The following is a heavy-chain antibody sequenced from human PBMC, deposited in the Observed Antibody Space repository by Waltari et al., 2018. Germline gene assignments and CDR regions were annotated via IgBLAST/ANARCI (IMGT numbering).Heavy chain of an antibody. CDR2: IKKEGSIT. Sequence: WTRKGLGEGLGTSSRIKKEGSITAYADCGKGRFTISRDNAKDSLYLQMNSLAADDTSVYYWVRSGCMDVWGQGTTVTVPS. V-gene: IGHV3-74*01. D-gene: IGHD3-10*01. J-gene: IGHJ6*02. CDR3: VRSGCMDV.